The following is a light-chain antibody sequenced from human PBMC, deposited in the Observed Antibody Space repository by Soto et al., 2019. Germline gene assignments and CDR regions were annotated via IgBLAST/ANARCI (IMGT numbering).Light chain of an antibody. V-gene: IGKV1-5*01. Sequence: DIQVTQSPSTLSASVGDRVTITCRASQSIDSYLAWYQQKPGKAPKLLIYDVSSLESGVPSRFSGSGSGTEFTLTISSLQPDDFAAYYCQQYKTYSPETFGPGTKVEVK. CDR1: QSIDSY. J-gene: IGKJ1*01. CDR2: DVS. CDR3: QQYKTYSPET.